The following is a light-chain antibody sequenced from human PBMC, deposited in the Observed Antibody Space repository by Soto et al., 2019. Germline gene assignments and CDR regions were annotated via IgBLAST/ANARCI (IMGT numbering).Light chain of an antibody. Sequence: AIRMTQSPSSFSASTGDRVTITCRASQGISNSLTWYQQKPGKAPNLLIYGASTLQGGVPSRFNGSGSGTDFTLTISCLQSEDFATYYCQQYYTYPITFGGGTKVEIK. CDR2: GAS. CDR1: QGISNS. CDR3: QQYYTYPIT. V-gene: IGKV1-8*01. J-gene: IGKJ4*01.